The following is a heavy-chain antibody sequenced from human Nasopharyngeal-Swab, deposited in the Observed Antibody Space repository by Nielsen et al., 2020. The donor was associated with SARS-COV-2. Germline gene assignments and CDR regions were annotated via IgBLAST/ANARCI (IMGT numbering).Heavy chain of an antibody. CDR3: ATYSLSGSYYAY. CDR2: ISSTGTNT. V-gene: IGHV3-11*03. D-gene: IGHD3-10*01. Sequence: GESLKISCAASGFTFSDYFMTWIRQAPGKGLEWLSYISSTGTNTHYADSVRGRFTISRDNAKSSLYLQLTSLRAEDTAVYYCATYSLSGSYYAYWGRGTLVTVSS. J-gene: IGHJ4*02. CDR1: GFTFSDYF.